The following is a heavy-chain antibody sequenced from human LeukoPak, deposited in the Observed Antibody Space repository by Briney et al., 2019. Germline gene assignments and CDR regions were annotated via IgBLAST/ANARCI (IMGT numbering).Heavy chain of an antibody. V-gene: IGHV4-4*07. CDR2: MYTSGST. Sequence: SSETLSLTCTVSGGSISSYYWSWIRQPAGKGLEWIGRMYTSGSTNYNPSLKSRVTMSVDRSKNQFSLKLSSVTAADTAVYYCARDREMATIGGGWYFDLWGRGTLVTVSS. CDR1: GGSISSYY. CDR3: ARDREMATIGGGWYFDL. J-gene: IGHJ2*01. D-gene: IGHD5-24*01.